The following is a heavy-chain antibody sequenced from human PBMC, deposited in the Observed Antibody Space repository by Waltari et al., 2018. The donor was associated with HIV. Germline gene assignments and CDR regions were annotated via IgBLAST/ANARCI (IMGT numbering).Heavy chain of an antibody. Sequence: EVQLVESGGGLVKPGGSLRLSCAASGFTFINYGMNWVRQAPGKGLEGVSSISGSGDYIFYADSLEGRFTISRDNAKNSFHLQMNSLRVEDTAVYYCARAWGSTSRNYYFDYWGQGTLVTVSS. D-gene: IGHD2-2*01. J-gene: IGHJ4*02. CDR2: ISGSGDYI. CDR3: ARAWGSTSRNYYFDY. V-gene: IGHV3-21*01. CDR1: GFTFINYG.